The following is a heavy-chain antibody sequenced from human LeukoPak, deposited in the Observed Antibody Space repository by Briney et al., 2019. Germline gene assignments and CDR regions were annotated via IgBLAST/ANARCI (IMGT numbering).Heavy chain of an antibody. CDR1: GFTFRSYG. Sequence: GGSLRLSRAASGFTFRSYGMHWVRQAPGKGLEYVSAISTNGGSTYYANSVKGRFTISRDNSKNTLYLQMGSLRAEDMAVYYCAGGDGYRDIGLLDYWGQGTLVTVSS. CDR2: ISTNGGST. D-gene: IGHD5-24*01. J-gene: IGHJ4*02. CDR3: AGGDGYRDIGLLDY. V-gene: IGHV3-64*01.